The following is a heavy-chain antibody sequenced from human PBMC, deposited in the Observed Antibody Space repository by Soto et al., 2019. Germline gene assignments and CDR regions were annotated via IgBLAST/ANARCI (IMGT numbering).Heavy chain of an antibody. V-gene: IGHV3-30*18. CDR1: GFTFSSYG. D-gene: IGHD1-26*01. J-gene: IGHJ4*02. Sequence: GGSLRLSCAASGFTFSSYGMHWVRQAPGKGLEWVAVISYDGSNKYYADSVKGRFTISRDNSKNTLYLQMNSLRAEDTAVYYCAKDHGISGSPLWGQGTLVTVSS. CDR2: ISYDGSNK. CDR3: AKDHGISGSPL.